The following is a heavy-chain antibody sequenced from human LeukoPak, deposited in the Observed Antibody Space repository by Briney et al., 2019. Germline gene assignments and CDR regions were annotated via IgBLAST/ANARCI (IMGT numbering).Heavy chain of an antibody. V-gene: IGHV3-21*01. CDR1: GYTYSSYS. CDR2: ISVRSNYI. CDR3: VRLRRHSDTSGFYYYYAF. Sequence: NTGGSLRLSCVASGYTYSSYSINWVRQAPGKGLEWVSSISVRSNYIYYADSVRGRFSISRDDARDSLYLQMNSLRAEDTAVYYCVRLRRHSDTSGFYYYYAFWGQGTLVTVSS. J-gene: IGHJ4*02. D-gene: IGHD3-22*01.